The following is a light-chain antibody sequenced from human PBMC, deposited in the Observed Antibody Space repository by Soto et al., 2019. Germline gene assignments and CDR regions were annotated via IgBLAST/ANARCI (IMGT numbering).Light chain of an antibody. J-gene: IGKJ1*01. CDR2: DAS. V-gene: IGKV3-11*01. CDR1: QSVSSY. CDR3: QQYNSYSTWT. Sequence: EIVLTQSPATLSLSPGERATLSCRASQSVSSYLAWYQQKPGQAPRLLIYDASNRATGIPARFSGSGSGTEFTLTIRSLQPDDFATYYCQQYNSYSTWTFGQGTTGDIK.